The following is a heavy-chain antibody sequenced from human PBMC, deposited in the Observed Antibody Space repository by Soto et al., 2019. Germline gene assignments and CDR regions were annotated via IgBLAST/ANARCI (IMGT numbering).Heavy chain of an antibody. CDR1: GRSIISYS. V-gene: IGHV4-59*12. D-gene: IGHD2-2*01. CDR3: VRSVPAATWQYSGMDV. J-gene: IGHJ6*02. CDR2: IYYSGST. Sequence: SETLSLTCRVSGRSIISYSWRWVRQPPVKGLEWIGYIYYSGSTNYNPSLARRVSVSVDKSRNQLSLNLKSVTAADTAVYYCVRSVPAATWQYSGMDVWGQGTTVTVSS.